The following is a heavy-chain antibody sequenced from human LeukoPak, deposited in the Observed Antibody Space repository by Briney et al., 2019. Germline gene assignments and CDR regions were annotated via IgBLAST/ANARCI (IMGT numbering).Heavy chain of an antibody. V-gene: IGHV3-13*01. CDR1: GFTFSSYD. CDR2: IGTAGDT. J-gene: IGHJ3*02. Sequence: GGSLRLSCAASGFTFSSYDMHWVRQATGKGLEWVSAIGTAGDTYYPGSVKGRLTISRENAKNSLYLQMNSLRAGDTAVYYCAREDDYGSLDIWGQGTMVTVSS. D-gene: IGHD4-17*01. CDR3: AREDDYGSLDI.